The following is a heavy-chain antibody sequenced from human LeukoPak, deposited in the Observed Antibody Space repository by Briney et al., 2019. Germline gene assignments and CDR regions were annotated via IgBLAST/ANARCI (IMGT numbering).Heavy chain of an antibody. Sequence: PSETLSLTCAVSGGSISSGGYSWSWIRQPPGKGLEWIGYIYHSGSTYYNPSLKSRVTMSVDRSKNQFSLKLSSVTAADTAVYYCARNPLEGYGWFDPWGQGTLVTVSS. V-gene: IGHV4-30-2*01. J-gene: IGHJ5*02. CDR3: ARNPLEGYGWFDP. CDR1: GGSISSGGYS. D-gene: IGHD4-17*01. CDR2: IYHSGST.